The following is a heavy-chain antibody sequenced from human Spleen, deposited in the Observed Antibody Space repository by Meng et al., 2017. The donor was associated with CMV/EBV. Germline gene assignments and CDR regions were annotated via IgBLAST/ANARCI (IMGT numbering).Heavy chain of an antibody. J-gene: IGHJ4*02. Sequence: QVHIQQWGAGMLKPSETLSLTCAVYGGSFSGYYWSWIRQPPGKGLEWIGEINHSGSTNYNPSLKSRVTISVDTSKNQFSLKLSSVTAADTAVYYCARGRQQLGRYFDYWGQGTLVTVSS. CDR3: ARGRQQLGRYFDY. CDR1: GGSFSGYY. V-gene: IGHV4-34*01. D-gene: IGHD6-13*01. CDR2: INHSGST.